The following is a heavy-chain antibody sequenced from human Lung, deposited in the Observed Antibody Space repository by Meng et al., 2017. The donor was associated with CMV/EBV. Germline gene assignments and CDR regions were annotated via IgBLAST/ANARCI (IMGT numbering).Heavy chain of an antibody. D-gene: IGHD3-10*01. Sequence: SVKVSCNASGGTSNTYTFNWERHAPGRGLEWMGGIIPYLDESNYAQTFQGRLTITSDRSTAAFMELTSLRSEDTAVYFCAGRGPYGRVLNVWGQGTLVTVSS. CDR3: AGRGPYGRVLNV. V-gene: IGHV1-69*10. J-gene: IGHJ3*01. CDR1: GGTSNTYT. CDR2: IIPYLDES.